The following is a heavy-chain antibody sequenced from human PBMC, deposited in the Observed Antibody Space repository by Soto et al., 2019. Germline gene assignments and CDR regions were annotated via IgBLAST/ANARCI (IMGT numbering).Heavy chain of an antibody. CDR3: ARGAYNDYSHWFDP. V-gene: IGHV1-8*01. J-gene: IGHJ5*02. CDR1: GYSFTRHA. Sequence: QVQLVQSGAEVRKPGASVRVSCKARGYSFTRHAINGLGPSAVKGLLWRGWMNLNSGNAFYSQKFQGRVPMTRNTSITPAYIEVTSLKSEHTAVYFCARGAYNDYSHWFDPRGQGTLVTVSS. CDR2: MNLNSGNA. D-gene: IGHD4-4*01.